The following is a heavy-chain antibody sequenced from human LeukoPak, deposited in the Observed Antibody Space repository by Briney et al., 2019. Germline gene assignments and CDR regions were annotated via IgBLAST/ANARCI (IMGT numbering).Heavy chain of an antibody. D-gene: IGHD6-6*01. J-gene: IGHJ4*02. CDR3: ARGLIAARFGY. Sequence: SETLSLTCAVYGGSFSGYYWSWIRQPPGKGLEWIGEINHSGSTNYNPSLKSRVTISVDTSKNQFSLKLSSVTAADTAVYYRARGLIAARFGYWGQGTLVTVSS. V-gene: IGHV4-34*01. CDR2: INHSGST. CDR1: GGSFSGYY.